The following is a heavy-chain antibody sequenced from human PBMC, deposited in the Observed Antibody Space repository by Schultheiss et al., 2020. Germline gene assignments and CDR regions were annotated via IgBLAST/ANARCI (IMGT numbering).Heavy chain of an antibody. V-gene: IGHV4-59*01. CDR2: IHNIGFN. D-gene: IGHD1-26*01. CDR1: GDSISGYY. CDR3: ARLSGTYGRDCDY. Sequence: SETLSLTCIVSGDSISGYYWSWVRQTPGKGLEWIAYIHNIGFNEQNPSLKGRGTMSMDASKNQISLRLTSVTAADTAVYYCARLSGTYGRDCDYWGQGTMVTVSS. J-gene: IGHJ4*03.